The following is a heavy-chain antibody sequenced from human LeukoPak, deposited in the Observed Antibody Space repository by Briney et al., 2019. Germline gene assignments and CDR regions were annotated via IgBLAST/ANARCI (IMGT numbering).Heavy chain of an antibody. D-gene: IGHD3-22*01. CDR2: ISYDGSNK. Sequence: PGRSLRLSCAASGFTFSSYGMHWVRQAPGKGLEWVAVISYDGSNKYYADSVKGRFTISRDNSKNTLYLQMNSLRAEDTAVYYCARDHYDSSGYTLDYWGQGTLVTVSS. V-gene: IGHV3-30*03. CDR1: GFTFSSYG. CDR3: ARDHYDSSGYTLDY. J-gene: IGHJ4*02.